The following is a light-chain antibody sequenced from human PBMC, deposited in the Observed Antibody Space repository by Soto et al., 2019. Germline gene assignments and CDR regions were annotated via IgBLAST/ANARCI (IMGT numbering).Light chain of an antibody. Sequence: DIQMTQSPSSLSASVEDRVTITCRASQSINKYVNWYQHKPRNAPTLLLYAASSLKSGVPSRFTGSGSGTDFTLTNSGLQPEDFATYYCQQTYSITGPFGQGTKVDIX. CDR2: AAS. J-gene: IGKJ1*01. V-gene: IGKV1-39*01. CDR1: QSINKY. CDR3: QQTYSITGP.